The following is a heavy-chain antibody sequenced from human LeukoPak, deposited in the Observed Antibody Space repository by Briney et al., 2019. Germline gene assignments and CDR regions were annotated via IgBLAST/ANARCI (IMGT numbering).Heavy chain of an antibody. J-gene: IGHJ5*02. V-gene: IGHV4-30-2*01. Sequence: SETLSLTCTVSGGSISSGGYYWSWIRQPPGKGLEWIGYIYHSGSTYYNPSLKSRVTISVDRSKNQFSLKLSSVTAADTAVYYCARDNYDILTGYQNWFDPWGQGTLVTVSS. D-gene: IGHD3-9*01. CDR2: IYHSGST. CDR3: ARDNYDILTGYQNWFDP. CDR1: GGSISSGGYY.